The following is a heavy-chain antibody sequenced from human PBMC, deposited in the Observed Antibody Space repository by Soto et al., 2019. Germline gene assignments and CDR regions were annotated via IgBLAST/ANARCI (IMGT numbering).Heavy chain of an antibody. Sequence: ASVKVSCKASGYTFTSYGISWVRQAPGQGLEWMGWISAYNGNTNYAQKLQGRVTMTTDTSTSTAYMELRSLRSDDTAVYYCASTPCGGDCVWWFDPWDQGTLVTVSS. D-gene: IGHD2-21*02. V-gene: IGHV1-18*01. CDR2: ISAYNGNT. CDR1: GYTFTSYG. CDR3: ASTPCGGDCVWWFDP. J-gene: IGHJ5*02.